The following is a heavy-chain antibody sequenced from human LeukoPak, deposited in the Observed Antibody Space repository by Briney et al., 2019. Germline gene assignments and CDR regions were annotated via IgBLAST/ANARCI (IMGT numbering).Heavy chain of an antibody. J-gene: IGHJ6*03. Sequence: GGSLRLSCAASGFTFSSYSMNWVRQAPGKGLEWVSSISSSSSYIYYADSVKGRFTIPRDNAKNSLYLQMNSLRAKDTAVYYCARARQSYYYMDVWGKGTTVTVSS. CDR1: GFTFSSYS. CDR2: ISSSSSYI. V-gene: IGHV3-21*01. CDR3: ARARQSYYYMDV.